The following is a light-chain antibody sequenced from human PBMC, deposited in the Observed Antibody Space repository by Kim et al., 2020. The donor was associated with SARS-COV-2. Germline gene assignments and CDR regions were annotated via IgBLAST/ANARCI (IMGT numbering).Light chain of an antibody. CDR3: QQYKDYPLT. V-gene: IGKV1-16*02. CDR2: SAS. J-gene: IGKJ4*01. CDR1: HDISQY. Sequence: ASVGDRVTITCRTSHDISQYLAWFQQTTGKAPKPLIYSASKLHSGVPSNFSGSGSGTDFTLTISGLQPEHYATYYCQQYKDYPLTFGGGTKVDIK.